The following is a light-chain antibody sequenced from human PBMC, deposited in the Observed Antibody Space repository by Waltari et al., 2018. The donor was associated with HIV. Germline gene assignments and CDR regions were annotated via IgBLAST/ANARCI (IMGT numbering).Light chain of an antibody. CDR3: QQYGSSPRT. J-gene: IGKJ2*01. V-gene: IGKV3-20*01. CDR1: QSVSSSY. Sequence: EIVLTQSPGTLSLSPGERATLSCRASQSVSSSYLAWYQQKPGQAPSILIYGASNRATGIPDRFSGSGSGTDFTLTISRLEPEDFAVYYCQQYGSSPRTFGQGTKLEIK. CDR2: GAS.